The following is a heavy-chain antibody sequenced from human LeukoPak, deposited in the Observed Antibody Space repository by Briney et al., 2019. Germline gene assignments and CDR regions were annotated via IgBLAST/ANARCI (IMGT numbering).Heavy chain of an antibody. Sequence: KSSETLSLTCAVYGGSFSGCYWSWIRLPPGKGLEWIGEINHSGSTNYNPSLKSRVTISVDTSKNQFSLKLSSVTAADTAVYYCARGGMVVRGVIIPFDYWGQGTLVTVSS. CDR1: GGSFSGCY. V-gene: IGHV4-34*01. CDR2: INHSGST. D-gene: IGHD3-10*01. J-gene: IGHJ4*02. CDR3: ARGGMVVRGVIIPFDY.